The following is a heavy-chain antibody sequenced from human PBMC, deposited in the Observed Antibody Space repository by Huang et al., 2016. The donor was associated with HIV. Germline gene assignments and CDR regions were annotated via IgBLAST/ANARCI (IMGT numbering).Heavy chain of an antibody. D-gene: IGHD3-22*01. CDR2: SIPIFGTA. CDR1: GGTFSSYA. J-gene: IGHJ4*02. Sequence: QVQLVQSGAEVKKPGSSVKVSCKASGGTFSSYAISWVRQAPGQGLEWMGGSIPIFGTANYAQKFQGRGTITAEESTSTAYMELSSLRSEDTAVYYCARARGYYDSSVSYYFDYWGQGTLVTVSS. CDR3: ARARGYYDSSVSYYFDY. V-gene: IGHV1-69*13.